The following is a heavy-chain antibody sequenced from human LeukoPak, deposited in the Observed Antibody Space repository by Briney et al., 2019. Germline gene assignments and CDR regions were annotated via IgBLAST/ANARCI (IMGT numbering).Heavy chain of an antibody. CDR2: INDSVST. CDR1: CGFFSCYY. CDR3: ARVSDRSNWFDP. D-gene: IGHD3-22*01. V-gene: IGHV4-34*01. Sequence: SETLSLSCAFCCGFFSCYYWSWIRQPPGRGLWLRREINDSVSTNYNPSLKSRVTISVDTSKNQFSLKLSSVTAADTAVYYCARVSDRSNWFDPWGQGTLVTVSS. J-gene: IGHJ5*02.